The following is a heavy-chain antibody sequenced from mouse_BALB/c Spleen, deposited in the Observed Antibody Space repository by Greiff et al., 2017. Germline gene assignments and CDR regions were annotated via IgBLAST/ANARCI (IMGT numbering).Heavy chain of an antibody. V-gene: IGHV7-3*02. CDR2: IRNKANGYTT. CDR3: ARNGNYEGWFAY. CDR1: GFTFTDYY. J-gene: IGHJ3*01. Sequence: EVQVVESGGGLVQPGGSLRLSCATSGFTFTDYYMSWVRQPPGKALEWLGFIRNKANGYTTEYSASVKGRFTISRDNSQSILYLQMNTLRAEDSATYYCARNGNYEGWFAYWGQGTLVTVSA. D-gene: IGHD2-1*01.